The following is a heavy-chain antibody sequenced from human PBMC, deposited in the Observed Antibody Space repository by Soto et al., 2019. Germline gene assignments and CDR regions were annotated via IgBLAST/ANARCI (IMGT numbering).Heavy chain of an antibody. Sequence: EVQLVESGGGLVQPGGSVRLSCAVSGFTFTNYEMIWVRRAPGKGLEWISYISKSGTTLLYADSVKGRFTISRGDAQNSLYLQMNSLRAEDTGCYYCAREGAYYFDHWGQGILVTVSS. V-gene: IGHV3-48*03. CDR2: ISKSGTTL. J-gene: IGHJ4*02. CDR3: AREGAYYFDH. CDR1: GFTFTNYE.